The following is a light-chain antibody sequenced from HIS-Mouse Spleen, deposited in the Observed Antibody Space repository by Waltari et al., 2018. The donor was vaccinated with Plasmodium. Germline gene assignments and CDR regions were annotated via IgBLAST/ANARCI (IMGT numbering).Light chain of an antibody. CDR1: KLGYKY. Sequence: SYELTQPPSVSVSPGQPASITCSGDKLGYKYACWYQQKPGQSPVLVIYQDSKRPSGIPERFSGFNSGNTATLTISGTQAMDEADYYCQAWDSSTVVFGGGTKLTVL. J-gene: IGLJ2*01. CDR3: QAWDSSTVV. V-gene: IGLV3-1*01. CDR2: QDS.